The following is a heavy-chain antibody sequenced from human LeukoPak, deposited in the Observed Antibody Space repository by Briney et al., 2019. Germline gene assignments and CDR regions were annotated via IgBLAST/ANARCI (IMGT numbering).Heavy chain of an antibody. CDR3: ARGLNDSWTGENY. V-gene: IGHV4-34*01. CDR2: INHSGST. J-gene: IGHJ4*02. CDR1: GGSFSGYY. D-gene: IGHD3-3*01. Sequence: SETLSLTCAVYGGSFSGYYWSWIRQPPGKGLEWIGEINHSGSTNYNPSLKSRVTISVDTSKNQFSLKLSSVTAADTAVYYCARGLNDSWTGENYWGQGTLVTVSS.